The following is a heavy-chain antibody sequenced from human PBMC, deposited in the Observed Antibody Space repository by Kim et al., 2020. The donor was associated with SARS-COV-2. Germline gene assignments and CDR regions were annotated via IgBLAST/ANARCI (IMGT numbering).Heavy chain of an antibody. CDR2: IRDSGTVT. CDR3: AKDRLYWYFDL. J-gene: IGHJ2*01. CDR1: GFTFSSNA. V-gene: IGHV3-23*01. Sequence: LSLTCAASGFTFSSNAMTWVRQAPGKGLEWVSSIRDSGTVTYYGDSVKGRFTISRDNSKNTVYLQMDSLRADDTAVYYRAKDRLYWYFDLWGRGTLVTVSS.